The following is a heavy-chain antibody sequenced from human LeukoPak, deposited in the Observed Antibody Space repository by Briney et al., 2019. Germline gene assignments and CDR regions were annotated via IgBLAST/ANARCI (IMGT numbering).Heavy chain of an antibody. CDR3: ARKYCGGDCYPDGGYYYYYGMDV. D-gene: IGHD2-21*02. J-gene: IGHJ6*02. CDR1: GGSISSSKW. CDR2: IYHSGST. Sequence: SGTLSLTCAVSGGSISSSKWWSWVRQPRGKGLEWIGEIYHSGSTNYNPSLKSRVTISVDKSKNHFSLKLDSVTAADTAVYYCARKYCGGDCYPDGGYYYYYGMDVWGLGTTVTVSS. V-gene: IGHV4-4*02.